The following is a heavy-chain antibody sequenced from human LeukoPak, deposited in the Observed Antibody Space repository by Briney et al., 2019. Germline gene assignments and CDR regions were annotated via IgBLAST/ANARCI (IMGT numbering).Heavy chain of an antibody. V-gene: IGHV3-64*01. D-gene: IGHD4-17*01. CDR2: ISSNGGST. J-gene: IGHJ6*02. CDR3: ASSYGDYPYYYYGMDV. CDR1: GFTFSNAW. Sequence: PGGSLRLSCAASGFTFSNAWMSWVRQAPGKGLESVSAISSNGGSTYYANSVKGRFTISRDNSKNTLYLQIGSLRAEDMAVYYCASSYGDYPYYYYGMDVWGQGTTVTVSS.